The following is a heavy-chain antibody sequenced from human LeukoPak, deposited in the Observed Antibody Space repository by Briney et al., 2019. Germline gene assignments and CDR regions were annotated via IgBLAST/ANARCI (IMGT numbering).Heavy chain of an antibody. J-gene: IGHJ4*02. CDR3: GHKNILGRRGWDY. CDR2: KSWDDDK. CDR1: GFSLSTRGLG. D-gene: IGHD1-26*01. V-gene: IGHV2-5*02. Sequence: SGPTLVKPTQTLTLTCTFSGFSLSTRGLGVAWIRQPPVTALEWHTLKSWDDDKSYSPSLKSRLTITKDTSKNQVVLTMTNMDPVDTATYYCGHKNILGRRGWDYWGQGNLVTVSS.